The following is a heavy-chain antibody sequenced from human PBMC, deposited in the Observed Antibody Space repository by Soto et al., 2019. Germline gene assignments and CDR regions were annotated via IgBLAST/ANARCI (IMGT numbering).Heavy chain of an antibody. CDR1: GFSFSSYA. CDR3: ASDRSLGTTLYYQLES. V-gene: IGHV3-48*02. D-gene: IGHD1-26*01. CDR2: ISASSTAI. Sequence: PGGSLRLSCAASGFSFSSYAMNWVRQAPGKGLEWLSYISASSTAIDYAASVEGRFTVARDNARNSLFLQMNNLRDDDSGLYYCASDRSLGTTLYYQLESWRQGALVTVSS. J-gene: IGHJ4*02.